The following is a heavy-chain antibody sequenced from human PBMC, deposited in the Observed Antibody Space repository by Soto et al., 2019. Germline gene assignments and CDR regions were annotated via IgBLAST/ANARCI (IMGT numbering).Heavy chain of an antibody. CDR3: ASSHGGSYYYYGIDV. D-gene: IGHD1-26*01. CDR1: GGTFSSYA. CDR2: IIPIFGTA. V-gene: IGHV1-69*13. J-gene: IGHJ6*02. Sequence: SVKVSCKASGGTFSSYAISWVRQAPGQGLEWMGGIIPIFGTANYAQKFQGRVTITADESTSTAYMELSSLRSEDTAVYYCASSHGGSYYYYGIDVWGQGTTVTVSS.